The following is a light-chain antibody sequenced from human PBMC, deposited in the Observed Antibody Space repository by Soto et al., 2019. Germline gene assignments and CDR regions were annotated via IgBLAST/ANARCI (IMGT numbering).Light chain of an antibody. Sequence: DIVLTQTPLSSPVTLGQPASISCRSSQSLVYSDGNSYLSWLQQRPGQPLRLLIYQVSERFSGVPDRSSGSGAGTDFTLKISRVEPEDVGVYYCMQATQSGSFGQGTRLEIK. J-gene: IGKJ5*01. V-gene: IGKV2-24*01. CDR1: QSLVYSDGNSY. CDR3: MQATQSGS. CDR2: QVS.